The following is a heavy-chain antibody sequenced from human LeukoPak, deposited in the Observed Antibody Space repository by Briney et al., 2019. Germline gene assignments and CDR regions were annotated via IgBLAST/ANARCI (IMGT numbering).Heavy chain of an antibody. J-gene: IGHJ4*02. CDR2: LNPQSGAT. Sequence: ASVEVSCKASGYTFIGYYMHWVRRAPGQGLEWMGRLNPQSGATNYAQKFQGRVTMTRATSFNTAYMELSNLRSDDTAVYYCATLGVHIVVVPAAVHWGQGTLVTVSS. CDR1: GYTFIGYY. D-gene: IGHD2-2*01. CDR3: ATLGVHIVVVPAAVH. V-gene: IGHV1-2*02.